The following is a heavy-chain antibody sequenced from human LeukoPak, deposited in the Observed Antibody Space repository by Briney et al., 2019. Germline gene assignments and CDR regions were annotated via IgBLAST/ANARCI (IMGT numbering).Heavy chain of an antibody. CDR2: ISAYNGNT. CDR1: GYPFTSYN. J-gene: IGHJ6*02. CDR3: ARDIVVVPAPYYYYGMDV. D-gene: IGHD2-2*01. V-gene: IGHV1-18*01. Sequence: VASVKVSCKASGYPFTSYNVNWVRQAPGQGLEWMGWISAYNGNTNYAQKLQGRVTMTTDTSTSTAYMELRSLRSDDTAVYYCARDIVVVPAPYYYYGMDVWGQGTTVTVSS.